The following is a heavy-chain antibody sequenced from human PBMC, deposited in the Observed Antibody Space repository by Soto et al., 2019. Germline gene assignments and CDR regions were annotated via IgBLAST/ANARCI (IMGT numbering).Heavy chain of an antibody. CDR1: GFTFDTYT. V-gene: IGHV3-21*01. D-gene: IGHD2-15*01. J-gene: IGHJ6*01. Sequence: GGSLRLSCAVSGFTFDTYTINWVRQAPWKGLQSVSSISGSSSYKYYADSLKRRFTISRDNTKNSLYLQMNSLRAEDTAVYYCGRAVKHSVRYYYYYALDFLGRGNTVTVCS. CDR3: GRAVKHSVRYYYYYALDF. CDR2: ISGSSSYK.